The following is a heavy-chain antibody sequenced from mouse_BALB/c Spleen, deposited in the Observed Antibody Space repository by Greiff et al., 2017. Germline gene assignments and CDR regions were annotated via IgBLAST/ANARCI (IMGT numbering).Heavy chain of an antibody. V-gene: IGHV5-17*02. Sequence: DVKLVESGGGLVQPGGSRKLSCAASGFTFSSFGMHWVRQAPEKGLEWVAYISSGSSTIYYADTVKGRFTISRDNPKNTLFLQMTSLRSEDTAMYYGVRSPTTATWFAYGGQGTLVTVSA. D-gene: IGHD1-2*01. CDR2: ISSGSSTI. CDR1: GFTFSSFG. J-gene: IGHJ3*01. CDR3: VRSPTTATWFAY.